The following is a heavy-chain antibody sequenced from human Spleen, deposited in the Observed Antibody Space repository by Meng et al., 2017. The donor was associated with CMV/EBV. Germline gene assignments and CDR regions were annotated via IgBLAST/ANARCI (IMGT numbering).Heavy chain of an antibody. CDR2: IRTGPNSYAA. CDR3: TRLWSTGGFDP. Sequence: GGSLRLSCAASGYIFSGAAIHWVRQAPGKGLEWVGRIRTGPNSYAAEYGASVKGRFTISRDDSKKTAYLQMNSLKTEDTAVYYCTRLWSTGGFDPWGQGTLVTVSS. J-gene: IGHJ5*02. CDR1: GYIFSGAA. V-gene: IGHV3-73*01. D-gene: IGHD2-2*01.